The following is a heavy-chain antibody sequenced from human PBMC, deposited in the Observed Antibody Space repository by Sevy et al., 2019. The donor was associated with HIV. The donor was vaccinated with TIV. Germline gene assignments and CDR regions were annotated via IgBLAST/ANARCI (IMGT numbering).Heavy chain of an antibody. J-gene: IGHJ4*02. CDR3: VRDRHTITMVAPAPDY. V-gene: IGHV3-30-3*01. Sequence: GGSLRLSCAASGFTFSSYAMHWVRQAPGKGLEWVAVISYDGSNKYYADSVKGRFTISRDNSKNTLYLQMNSLRAEDTAVYYCVRDRHTITMVAPAPDYWGQGTLVTVSS. CDR2: ISYDGSNK. CDR1: GFTFSSYA. D-gene: IGHD3-10*01.